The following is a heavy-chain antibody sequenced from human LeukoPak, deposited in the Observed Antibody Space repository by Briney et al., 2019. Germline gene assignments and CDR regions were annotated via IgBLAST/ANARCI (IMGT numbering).Heavy chain of an antibody. CDR1: GYTFTSYD. CDR3: ARVAYYDSSGLFDY. Sequence: ASVKVSCKASGYTFTSYDINWVRQATGQGLEWMGWINPNSGGTNYAQKFQGRVTMTRDTSISTAYMELSRLRSDDTAVYYCARVAYYDSSGLFDYWGQGTLVTVSS. D-gene: IGHD3-22*01. J-gene: IGHJ4*02. V-gene: IGHV1-2*02. CDR2: INPNSGGT.